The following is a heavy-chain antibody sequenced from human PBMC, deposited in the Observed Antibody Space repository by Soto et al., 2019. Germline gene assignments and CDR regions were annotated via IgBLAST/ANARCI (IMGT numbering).Heavy chain of an antibody. Sequence: SETLSLTCTVSGGSISSGGYYWSWIRQHPGKGLEWIGYIYYSGSTYYNPSLKSRVTISVDTSKNQFSLKLSSVTAADTAVYYCARVYDILTGPYFDYWGQGTLVTVSS. D-gene: IGHD3-9*01. J-gene: IGHJ4*02. CDR2: IYYSGST. CDR1: GGSISSGGYY. V-gene: IGHV4-31*03. CDR3: ARVYDILTGPYFDY.